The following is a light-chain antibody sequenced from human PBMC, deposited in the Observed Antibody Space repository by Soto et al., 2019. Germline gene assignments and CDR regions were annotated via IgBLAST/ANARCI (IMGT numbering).Light chain of an antibody. CDR3: QQYSSSPGT. CDR2: VTS. CDR1: QRFGGSS. Sequence: EIVLTQSPGTLSLSPGKGATLSCGASQRFGGSSLAWYQQRFGQAPRLLIYVTSNRATGIPDRFSGSRSGTDFTLTITRLEPEDFAVYYCQQYSSSPGTFGQGTKVEIK. V-gene: IGKV3-20*01. J-gene: IGKJ1*01.